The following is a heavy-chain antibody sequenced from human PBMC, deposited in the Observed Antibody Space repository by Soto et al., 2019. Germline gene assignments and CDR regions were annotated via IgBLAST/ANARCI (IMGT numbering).Heavy chain of an antibody. D-gene: IGHD3-16*01. CDR2: IYYSGST. CDR3: AREGAASYSYYYGTDV. J-gene: IGHJ6*02. CDR1: GGSIASGDSY. V-gene: IGHV4-30-4*08. Sequence: KPSETLSLTCTVSGGSIASGDSYWSWIRQSPGKGLEWIGYIYYSGSTYYNPSLESRFTISVDTSKNQFSLKLNSVTAADTAVYYCAREGAASYSYYYGTDVWGQGTTVTVSS.